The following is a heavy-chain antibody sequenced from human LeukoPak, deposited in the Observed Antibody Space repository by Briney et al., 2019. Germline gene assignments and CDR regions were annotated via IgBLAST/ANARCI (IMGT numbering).Heavy chain of an antibody. CDR1: GHTFTSYG. D-gene: IGHD2-2*01. Sequence: ASVKVSCKASGHTFTSYGISWVRQAPGQGLEWMGWIGAYNGNTNYAQKLQGRVTMTTDTSTSTAYMELRSLRSDDTAVYYCARAPGDIVVVPAATPLAFDYWGQGTLVTVSS. J-gene: IGHJ4*02. CDR2: IGAYNGNT. V-gene: IGHV1-18*01. CDR3: ARAPGDIVVVPAATPLAFDY.